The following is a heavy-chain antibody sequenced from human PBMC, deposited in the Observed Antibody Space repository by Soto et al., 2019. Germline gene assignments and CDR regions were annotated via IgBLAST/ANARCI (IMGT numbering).Heavy chain of an antibody. CDR1: GYSFTTYG. CDR2: ISAYNGNT. CDR3: AREGPAPYYYYGMDV. J-gene: IGHJ6*02. V-gene: IGHV1-18*01. Sequence: QVQLVQSGGEVKKPGASVKVSCKTSGYSFTTYGISWVRQAPGQGLEWMGWISAYNGNTNYAQKLQGRVTMTTDTSTSTAYKELRSLRSDDTAVYYWAREGPAPYYYYGMDVWGQGSTVTVSS.